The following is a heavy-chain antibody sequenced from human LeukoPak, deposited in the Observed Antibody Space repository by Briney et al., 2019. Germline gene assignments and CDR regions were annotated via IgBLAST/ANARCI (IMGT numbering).Heavy chain of an antibody. Sequence: SQTLSLTCTVSGGSISSGNYWSWIRPPAGKGLEGIGRIYTSGSTNYNPSLKSRVTISVDTSKNQFSLKLSSVTAADTAVYYCARPIAAAGAFDIWGQGTMVTVSS. D-gene: IGHD6-13*01. J-gene: IGHJ3*02. CDR1: GGSISSGNY. V-gene: IGHV4-61*02. CDR2: IYTSGST. CDR3: ARPIAAAGAFDI.